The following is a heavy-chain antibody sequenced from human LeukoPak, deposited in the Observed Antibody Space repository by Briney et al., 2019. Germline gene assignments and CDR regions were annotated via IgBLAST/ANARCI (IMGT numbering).Heavy chain of an antibody. CDR3: ARRDYYDSSGYSSGHDAFDI. CDR2: IYSGGSA. J-gene: IGHJ3*02. Sequence: GGSLRLSCAASGFTVSSNYMSWVRQAPGKGLEWVSVIYSGGSAYYADSVKGRFTISRDNSKNTLYLQMNSLRAEDTAVHYCARRDYYDSSGYSSGHDAFDIWGQGTMVTVSS. D-gene: IGHD3-22*01. V-gene: IGHV3-66*04. CDR1: GFTVSSNY.